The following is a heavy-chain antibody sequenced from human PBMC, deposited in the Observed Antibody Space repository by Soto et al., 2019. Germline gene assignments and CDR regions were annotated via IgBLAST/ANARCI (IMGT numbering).Heavy chain of an antibody. CDR2: INPNSGGT. CDR1: GYTFTGYY. CDR3: ARGLLWFGELVYYFDY. V-gene: IGHV1-2*04. Sequence: ASVKVSCKASGYTFTGYYMHWVRQAPGQGLEWMGWINPNSGGTNYAQKFQGWVTMTRDTSISTAYMELRSLRSDDTAVYYCARGLLWFGELVYYFDYWGQGTLVTVSS. D-gene: IGHD3-10*01. J-gene: IGHJ4*02.